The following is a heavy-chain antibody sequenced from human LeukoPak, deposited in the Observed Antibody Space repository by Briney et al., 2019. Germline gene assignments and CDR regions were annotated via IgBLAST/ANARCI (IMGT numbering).Heavy chain of an antibody. Sequence: SGTLSLTCAVSGGSISSSRYYWGWIRQPPGKGLEWIGSMHYSGSTYYNPSLKSRVTISVDTSKNQFSLKLNSVTAADTAVYYCASGYFGSRSSNFDYWGQGTLVTVPS. CDR3: ASGYFGSRSSNFDY. D-gene: IGHD3-10*01. V-gene: IGHV4-39*01. CDR1: GGSISSSRYY. CDR2: MHYSGST. J-gene: IGHJ4*02.